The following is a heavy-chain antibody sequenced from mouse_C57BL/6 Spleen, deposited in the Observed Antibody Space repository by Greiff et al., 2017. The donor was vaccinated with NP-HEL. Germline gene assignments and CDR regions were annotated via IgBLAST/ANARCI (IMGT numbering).Heavy chain of an antibody. J-gene: IGHJ4*01. CDR1: GYTFTGYW. CDR3: ARGDYYGYDDGGYYYAMDY. D-gene: IGHD2-2*01. Sequence: QVQLQQSGAELMKPGASVKLSCKATGYTFTGYWIEWVKQRPGHGLEWIGEILPGSGSTNYNEKFKGKATFTADTSSNTAYMQLSSLTTEDSAIYYCARGDYYGYDDGGYYYAMDYWGQGTSVTVSS. CDR2: ILPGSGST. V-gene: IGHV1-9*01.